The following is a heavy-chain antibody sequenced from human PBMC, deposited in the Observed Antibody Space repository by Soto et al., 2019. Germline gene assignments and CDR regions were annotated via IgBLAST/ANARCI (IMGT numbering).Heavy chain of an antibody. CDR2: ISGNGVNT. CDR3: AKDHEKSEEPTIIGYYYNGMDV. J-gene: IGHJ6*02. CDR1: GFTFSAYA. D-gene: IGHD3-22*01. Sequence: GGSLRLSCAASGFTFSAYAMSWVRQAPGKGLEWVSIISGNGVNTYYADSVKGRLTISRDNFKNTLYLQIHSLRAEDTAVYFCAKDHEKSEEPTIIGYYYNGMDVWGQGTTVTVSS. V-gene: IGHV3-23*01.